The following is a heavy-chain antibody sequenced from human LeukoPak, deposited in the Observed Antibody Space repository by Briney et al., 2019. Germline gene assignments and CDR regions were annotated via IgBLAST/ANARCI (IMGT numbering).Heavy chain of an antibody. Sequence: KSKADGGTTDYAAPVKGRFTISRDDPENTLYLQMNSLKTEDTAVYYCTKIQDYYYYYMDVWGKGTTVTVSS. D-gene: IGHD5-18*01. J-gene: IGHJ6*03. V-gene: IGHV3-15*01. CDR3: TKIQDYYYYYMDV. CDR2: KSKADGGTT.